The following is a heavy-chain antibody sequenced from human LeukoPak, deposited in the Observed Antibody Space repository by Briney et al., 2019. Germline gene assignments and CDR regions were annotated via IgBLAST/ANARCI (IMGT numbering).Heavy chain of an antibody. CDR2: ISYDGSNK. J-gene: IGHJ4*02. V-gene: IGHV3-30*14. CDR1: GFTFSSYA. D-gene: IGHD6-19*01. Sequence: GRSLRLSCAASGFTFSSYAMHWVRQAPGKGLEWVAVISYDGSNKYYADSVKGRFTISRDNSKNTLYLQMNSLRAEDTAVYYCARDQGYSSDWGQGTLVTVSS. CDR3: ARDQGYSSD.